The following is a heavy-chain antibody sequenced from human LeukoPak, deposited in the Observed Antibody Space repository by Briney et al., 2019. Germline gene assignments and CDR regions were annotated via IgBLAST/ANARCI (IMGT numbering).Heavy chain of an antibody. D-gene: IGHD3-22*01. Sequence: GGSLRLSCAASGFTVSSNYMSWVRQAPGKGLEWVSVIYSGGSTYYADSVKGRFTISRDNAKNSLYLQMNSLRAEDTAVYYCARDLHFRVYDSSIYYPYWGQGTLVTVSS. J-gene: IGHJ4*02. CDR1: GFTVSSNY. CDR3: ARDLHFRVYDSSIYYPY. CDR2: IYSGGST. V-gene: IGHV3-66*01.